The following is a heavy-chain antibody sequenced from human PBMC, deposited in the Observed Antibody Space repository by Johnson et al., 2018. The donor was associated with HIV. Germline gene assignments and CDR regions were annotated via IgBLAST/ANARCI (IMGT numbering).Heavy chain of an antibody. Sequence: MQLVESGGGLVQPGGSLRLSCAASGIIVTGHFMSWVRQAPGKGLEWVSCINAGGDTYYADSVKGRFTISRDRSKKPVSLQMHSLRVEDTAVYYCARDDRPDGFEIWGQGTMVTVSS. CDR3: ARDDRPDGFEI. J-gene: IGHJ3*02. D-gene: IGHD1-14*01. CDR2: INAGGDT. CDR1: GIIVTGHF. V-gene: IGHV3-66*01.